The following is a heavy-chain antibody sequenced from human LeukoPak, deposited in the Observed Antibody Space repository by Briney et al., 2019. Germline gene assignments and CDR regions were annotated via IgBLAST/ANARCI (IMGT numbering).Heavy chain of an antibody. CDR1: GGSISTYY. V-gene: IGHV4-59*01. Sequence: SETLSLTCTLSGGSISTYYCSWIRQPPGKGLEWIGYIYHSGSTNYNPSLKSRVTISVDTSKNQFSLKLSSVTAADTAVYYRARGGGYASPIGYWGQGAMVTVSS. J-gene: IGHJ4*02. CDR3: ARGGGYASPIGY. CDR2: IYHSGST. D-gene: IGHD5-12*01.